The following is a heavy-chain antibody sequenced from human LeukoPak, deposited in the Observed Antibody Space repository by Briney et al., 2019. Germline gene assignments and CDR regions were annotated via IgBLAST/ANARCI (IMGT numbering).Heavy chain of an antibody. CDR3: ARARYSPYYFDF. D-gene: IGHD2-15*01. CDR2: IYGSGRT. CDR1: GGSINSYY. J-gene: IGHJ4*02. V-gene: IGHV4-59*01. Sequence: SETLSLTCTVSGGSINSYYWNWIRQPPGKGLEWTGYIYGSGRTNHNPSLKSRVTISADTSKNQFSLKLSSVTAADTALYYCARARYSPYYFDFWGQGSLVTVSS.